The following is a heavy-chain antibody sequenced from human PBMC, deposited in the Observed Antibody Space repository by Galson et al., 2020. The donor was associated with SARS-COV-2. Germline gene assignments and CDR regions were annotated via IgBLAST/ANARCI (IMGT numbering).Heavy chain of an antibody. D-gene: IGHD3-9*01. Sequence: SETLSLTCTVSGGSISSSNYYWGWVRQPPGEGQEWIGSIYYTESNYYHPSLTSRVTMSVDTSRNQFSLKLSSVTAAYTAVYYCARQIFTGYYSFYYFDFWGQGTLVTVSS. V-gene: IGHV4-39*01. CDR1: GGSISSSNYY. CDR3: ARQIFTGYYSFYYFDF. CDR2: IYYTESN. J-gene: IGHJ4*02.